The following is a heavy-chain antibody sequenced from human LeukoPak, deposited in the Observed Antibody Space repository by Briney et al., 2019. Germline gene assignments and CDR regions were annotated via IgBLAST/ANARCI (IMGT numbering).Heavy chain of an antibody. CDR1: GFTGSGNY. CDR2: IYSGGST. J-gene: IGHJ3*02. Sequence: GGSLRLASAASGFTGSGNYMSWVRQAPGKGLEWVSVIYSGGSTYYADSVKGRFTISRDNSKNTLYLQMNSLRAEDTAVYYCARARTIPNAFDIWGQGTMVTVSS. D-gene: IGHD2-21*01. V-gene: IGHV3-53*01. CDR3: ARARTIPNAFDI.